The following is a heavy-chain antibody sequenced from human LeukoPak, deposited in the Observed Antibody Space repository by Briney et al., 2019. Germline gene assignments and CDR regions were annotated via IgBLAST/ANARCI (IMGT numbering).Heavy chain of an antibody. CDR3: ARDEAGGRFDP. CDR1: DDSIGNYY. J-gene: IGHJ5*02. CDR2: IYFSGST. Sequence: SETLSLTCTVSDDSIGNYYWSWIRQSPGKGLEWIGYIYFSGSTNYNPSLKRRVTMSVVTSKNQFSLRLTSVTAADTATYYCARDEAGGRFDPWGQGTLVTVSS. D-gene: IGHD1-26*01. V-gene: IGHV4-59*01.